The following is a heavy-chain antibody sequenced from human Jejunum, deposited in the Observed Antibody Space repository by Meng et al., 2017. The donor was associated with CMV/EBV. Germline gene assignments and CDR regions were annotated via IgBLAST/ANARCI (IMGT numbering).Heavy chain of an antibody. CDR2: ISQSGYI. D-gene: IGHD3-3*01. CDR3: ARGWRRVRFDFEYFQH. CDR1: YSISSNYY. V-gene: IGHV4-38-2*02. Sequence: YSISSNYYWSWIQQPPGKGLEWIGSISQSGYIYYSPSLKSRVTISLDTSKNQFSLKVTSVTAADTAVYYCARGWRRVRFDFEYFQHWGQGTLVTVSS. J-gene: IGHJ1*01.